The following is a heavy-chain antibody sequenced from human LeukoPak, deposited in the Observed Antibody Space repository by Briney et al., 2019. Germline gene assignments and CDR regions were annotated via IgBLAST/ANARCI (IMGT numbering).Heavy chain of an antibody. CDR2: INPSGGST. CDR1: GYTFTSYY. D-gene: IGHD4-17*01. J-gene: IGHJ4*02. Sequence: ASVKVSCKASGYTFTSYYMHWVRQAPGQGLEWMGIINPSGGSTSYAQKFQGRVTMTRDMSTSTVYMELSSLRSEDTAVYYCARDCEEGGPTVTTIDYWGQGTLVTVSS. V-gene: IGHV1-46*01. CDR3: ARDCEEGGPTVTTIDY.